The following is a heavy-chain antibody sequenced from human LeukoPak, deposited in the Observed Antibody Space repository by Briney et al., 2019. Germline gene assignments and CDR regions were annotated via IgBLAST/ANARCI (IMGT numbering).Heavy chain of an antibody. J-gene: IGHJ4*02. Sequence: SETLSLTFAVYGGSFSGYYWSWIRPPPGKGMEWIGEINHSGSTNYNPSLKSRVTISVDTSKNQFSLKLSSVTAADTAVYYCARGPPYSSSWYIYWGQGTLVTVSS. V-gene: IGHV4-34*01. D-gene: IGHD6-13*01. CDR3: ARGPPYSSSWYIY. CDR2: INHSGST. CDR1: GGSFSGYY.